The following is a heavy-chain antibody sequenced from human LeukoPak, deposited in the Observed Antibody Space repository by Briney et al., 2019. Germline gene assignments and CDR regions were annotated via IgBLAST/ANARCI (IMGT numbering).Heavy chain of an antibody. Sequence: GGSLRLSCAASGFTFSSYAMHWVRQAPGEGLEWVAVILYDGSNKYYADSVKGRFTISRDNPKNTLYLQMNSLRAEDTAVYYCAKEPEIQLWLNWFDPWGQGTLVTVSS. D-gene: IGHD5-18*01. V-gene: IGHV3-30-3*01. CDR1: GFTFSSYA. CDR3: AKEPEIQLWLNWFDP. J-gene: IGHJ5*02. CDR2: ILYDGSNK.